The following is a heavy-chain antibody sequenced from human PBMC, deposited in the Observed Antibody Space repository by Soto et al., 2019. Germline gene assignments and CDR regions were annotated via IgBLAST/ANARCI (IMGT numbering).Heavy chain of an antibody. CDR3: ARDPDSTVVRGGGVDY. Sequence: GGSLRLSCAASGFTFSSYSMNWVRQAPGKGLEWVSSISSSSSYIYYADSVKGRFTISRDNAKNSLYLQMNSLRAEDTAVYYCARDPDSTVVRGGGVDYWGQGTLVTVSS. CDR2: ISSSSSYI. D-gene: IGHD3-10*01. V-gene: IGHV3-21*01. J-gene: IGHJ4*02. CDR1: GFTFSSYS.